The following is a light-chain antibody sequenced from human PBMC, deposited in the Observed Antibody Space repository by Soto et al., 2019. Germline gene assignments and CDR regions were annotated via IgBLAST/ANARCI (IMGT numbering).Light chain of an antibody. J-gene: IGLJ2*01. CDR1: TSDVGTYNL. CDR3: CSCAGSNILGMI. Sequence: QSALTQPASVSGSPGQSITISCTGTTSDVGTYNLVSWFQQHPGRAPKLIIYEGSKRPSGVSDRFSGSKSGNTASLTISGLQAEDEADYYCCSCAGSNILGMIFGGGTKLTVL. CDR2: EGS. V-gene: IGLV2-23*01.